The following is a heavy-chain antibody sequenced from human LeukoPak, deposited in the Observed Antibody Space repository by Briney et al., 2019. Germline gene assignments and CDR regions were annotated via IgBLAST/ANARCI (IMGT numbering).Heavy chain of an antibody. V-gene: IGHV1-2*02. D-gene: IGHD5-12*01. CDR2: INPNSGGT. CDR3: ARDLYSGYDNGPYY. CDR1: GYTFTGYY. Sequence: ASVKVSCKASGYTFTGYYMHWVRQAPGQGLEWMGWINPNSGGTNYAQKFQGRVTMTGDTSISTAYMELSRLRSDDTAVYYCARDLYSGYDNGPYYWGQGALVTVSS. J-gene: IGHJ4*02.